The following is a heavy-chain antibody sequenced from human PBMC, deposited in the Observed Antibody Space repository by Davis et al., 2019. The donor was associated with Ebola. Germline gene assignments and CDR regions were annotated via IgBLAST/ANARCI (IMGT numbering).Heavy chain of an antibody. V-gene: IGHV3-30*02. D-gene: IGHD3-3*01. CDR3: ARDLLSL. CDR2: IQFDGSNK. Sequence: GESLKISCAASGFTFSNDGMHWVRQAPGKGLEWVAFIQFDGSNKYYADSVKGRFTISRDNSKNTLYLQMNSLRAEDTAVYYCARDLLSLWGQGTLVTVSS. CDR1: GFTFSNDG. J-gene: IGHJ4*02.